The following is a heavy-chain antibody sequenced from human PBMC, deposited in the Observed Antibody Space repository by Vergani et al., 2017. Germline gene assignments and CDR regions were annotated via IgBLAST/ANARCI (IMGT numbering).Heavy chain of an antibody. Sequence: QVQLVQSGAEGKKPGASVKVSCKASGYTFTSYGISWVRQAPGQGLEWMGWIIPILGIANYAQKFQGRVTITADKSTSTAYMELSSLRSEDTAVYYCARGTMVRGGWFDPWGQGTLVTVSS. D-gene: IGHD3-10*01. CDR1: GYTFTSYG. CDR3: ARGTMVRGGWFDP. J-gene: IGHJ5*02. V-gene: IGHV1-69*10. CDR2: IIPILGIA.